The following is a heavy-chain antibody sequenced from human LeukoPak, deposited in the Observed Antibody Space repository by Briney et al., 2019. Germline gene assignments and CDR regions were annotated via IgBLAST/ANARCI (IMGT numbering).Heavy chain of an antibody. D-gene: IGHD5-18*01. CDR1: GYTFTIYA. CDR3: ARVPFRAMAFTHDAFDI. Sequence: SVTVSFKASGYTFTIYAISWVRQAPGQGREWMGRIIPILGIANYAQKFQGRVTITADKSTSTAYMELSSLRSEDTAVYYCARVPFRAMAFTHDAFDIWGQGTMVTVSS. V-gene: IGHV1-69*04. J-gene: IGHJ3*02. CDR2: IIPILGIA.